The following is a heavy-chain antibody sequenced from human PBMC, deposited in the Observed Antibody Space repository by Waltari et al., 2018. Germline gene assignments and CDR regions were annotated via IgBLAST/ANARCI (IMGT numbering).Heavy chain of an antibody. J-gene: IGHJ3*02. D-gene: IGHD3-3*01. CDR1: GGTFSSYA. V-gene: IGHV1-69*13. Sequence: QVQLVQSGAEVKKPGSSVKVSCKASGGTFSSYAISWVRQAPRQGLEWMGGIIPIFGTANYAQKFQSRVTITADESTSTAYMELSSLRSEDTAVYYCARPKAAMDFGVVIPPGAFDIWGQGTMVTVSS. CDR3: ARPKAAMDFGVVIPPGAFDI. CDR2: IIPIFGTA.